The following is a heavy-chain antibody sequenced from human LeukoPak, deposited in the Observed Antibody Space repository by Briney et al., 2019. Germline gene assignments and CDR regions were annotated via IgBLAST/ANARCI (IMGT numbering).Heavy chain of an antibody. CDR3: ARPASMIVVVTELDY. CDR1: GFTFSSYA. J-gene: IGHJ4*02. V-gene: IGHV3-30*04. CDR2: ISYDGSNK. Sequence: GGSLRLSCAASGFTFSSYAMHWVRQAPGKGLEWVAVISYDGSNKYYADSVKGRFTISRDNSKNTLYLQMNSLRAEDTAVYYCARPASMIVVVTELDYWGQGTLVTVSS. D-gene: IGHD3-22*01.